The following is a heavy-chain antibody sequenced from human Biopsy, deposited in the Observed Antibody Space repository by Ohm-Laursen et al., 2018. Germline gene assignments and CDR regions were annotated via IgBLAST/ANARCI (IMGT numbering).Heavy chain of an antibody. Sequence: GTLSLTCAVSGGSLSSYSWSWIRQPAGKGLEWIGQIYTSGITNYNPSLKSRVIMSVDTSKNKFSLRVSSVTAADTAVYYCARDRDRRGWFDPWGQGTLVTVSS. CDR3: ARDRDRRGWFDP. V-gene: IGHV4-4*07. J-gene: IGHJ5*02. D-gene: IGHD1-14*01. CDR2: IYTSGIT. CDR1: GGSLSSYS.